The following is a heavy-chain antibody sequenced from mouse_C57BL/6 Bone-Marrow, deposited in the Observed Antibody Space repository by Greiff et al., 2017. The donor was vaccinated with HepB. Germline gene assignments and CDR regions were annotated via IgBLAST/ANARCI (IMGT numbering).Heavy chain of an antibody. J-gene: IGHJ4*01. CDR2: INPSNGGT. D-gene: IGHD1-1*01. CDR1: GYTFTSYW. CDR3: AREEYYYYYAMDY. Sequence: QVQLQQSGTELVKPGASVKLSCKASGYTFTSYWMHWVKQRPGQGLEWIGNINPSNGGTNYNEKFKSKATLTVDKSSSTAYMQLSSLTSEDSAVYYCAREEYYYYYAMDYWGQGTSVTVSS. V-gene: IGHV1-53*01.